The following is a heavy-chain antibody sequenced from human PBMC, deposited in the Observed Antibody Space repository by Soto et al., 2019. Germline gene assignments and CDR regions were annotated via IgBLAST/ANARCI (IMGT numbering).Heavy chain of an antibody. CDR3: AKGSRPRLATAGHDY. CDR2: ISYDGSNK. V-gene: IGHV3-30*18. J-gene: IGHJ4*02. Sequence: PGGSLRLSCAASGFTFSSYGMHWVRQAPGKGLEWVAVISYDGSNKWYADSTKGRFTISRDNSKNTLYLQMNSLRIEDTAVYYCAKGSRPRLATAGHDYWGQGTPVTVSS. CDR1: GFTFSSYG. D-gene: IGHD6-13*01.